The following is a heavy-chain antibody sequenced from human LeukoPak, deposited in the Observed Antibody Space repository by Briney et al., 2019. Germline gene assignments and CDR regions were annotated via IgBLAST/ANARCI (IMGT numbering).Heavy chain of an antibody. V-gene: IGHV4-4*07. J-gene: IGHJ6*03. D-gene: IGHD3-10*01. CDR3: ARPGAPYYYYYMDV. CDR1: GGSISSYY. Sequence: SETLSLTCTVSGGSISSYYWSWIRQPAGKGLEWIGRIYTSGSTYYNPSLKSRVTISVDTSKNQFSLKLSSVTAADTAVYYCARPGAPYYYYYMDVWGKGTTVTVSS. CDR2: IYTSGST.